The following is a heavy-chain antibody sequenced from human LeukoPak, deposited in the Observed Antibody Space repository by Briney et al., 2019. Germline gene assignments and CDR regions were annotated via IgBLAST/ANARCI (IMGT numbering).Heavy chain of an antibody. CDR2: ISAYNGNT. CDR3: ARMGHYDILTGCYYWFDP. V-gene: IGHV1-18*01. J-gene: IGHJ5*02. CDR1: GYTFTSYG. Sequence: ASVKVSCKASGYTFTSYGISWVRQAPGQGLEWMGWISAYNGNTNYAQKFQGRVTITADKSTSTAYMELSSLRSEDTAVYYCARMGHYDILTGCYYWFDPWGQGTLVTVSS. D-gene: IGHD3-9*01.